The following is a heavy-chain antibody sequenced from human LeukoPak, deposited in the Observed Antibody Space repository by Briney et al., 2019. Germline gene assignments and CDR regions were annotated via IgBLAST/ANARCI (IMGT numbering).Heavy chain of an antibody. J-gene: IGHJ5*02. CDR3: AAEPWRNDEGQIRGHWFDP. V-gene: IGHV3-48*03. Sequence: GGSLRLSCAASGFTFSSYEMNWVRQAPGKGLEWVSYISSSGSTIYYADSVKGRFTISRDNAKNSLYLQMNSLRAEDTAVYYCAAEPWRNDEGQIRGHWFDPWGQGTLVTVSS. CDR1: GFTFSSYE. D-gene: IGHD1-1*01. CDR2: ISSSGSTI.